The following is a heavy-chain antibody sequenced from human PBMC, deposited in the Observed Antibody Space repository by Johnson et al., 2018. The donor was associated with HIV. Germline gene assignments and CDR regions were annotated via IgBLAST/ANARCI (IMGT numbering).Heavy chain of an antibody. CDR3: TTDQVDSGSYYNAFHI. Sequence: VQLVESGGGLVQRGGSLRLSCAASGFTFDDYGMNWIRQAPGKGLEWVGRIKSKTHGETTDYAAPVKGRFSISRDDSKNTLYLQMNSLKSEDTAVYYCTTDQVDSGSYYNAFHIWGQGTTVTVSS. D-gene: IGHD1-26*01. J-gene: IGHJ3*02. CDR2: IKSKTHGETT. V-gene: IGHV3-15*01. CDR1: GFTFDDYG.